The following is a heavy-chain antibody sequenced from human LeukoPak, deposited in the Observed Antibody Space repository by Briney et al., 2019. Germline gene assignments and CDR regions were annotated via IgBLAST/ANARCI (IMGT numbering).Heavy chain of an antibody. V-gene: IGHV4-39*01. CDR2: IYHSAIT. CDR1: GDSISGGSISSYY. Sequence: PSETLSLTCTVSGDSISGGSISSYYWGWIRQPPGKGLEWIGTIYHSAITYYNPSLRSRLTMSVDTSRSQFSLKLSSVSAADTAVYFCARQRSLEWLPRFFDSWGQGILVTVSS. CDR3: ARQRSLEWLPRFFDS. J-gene: IGHJ5*01. D-gene: IGHD3-3*01.